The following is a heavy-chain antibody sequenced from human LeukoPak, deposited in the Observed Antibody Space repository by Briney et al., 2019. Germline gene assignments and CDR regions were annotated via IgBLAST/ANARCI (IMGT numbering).Heavy chain of an antibody. CDR3: ARDPSSRGYITILVVFSYYFDY. Sequence: PGRSLRLSCAASGFTFRNYGMHWVRQAPGKGLEWVAIISSDGTNKYYADSVKGRFVISRDNSKNTLSLQMNSLRTEDTAVYYCARDPSSRGYITILVVFSYYFDYWGQGTLVTVSS. CDR2: ISSDGTNK. CDR1: GFTFRNYG. V-gene: IGHV3-30*09. D-gene: IGHD3-22*01. J-gene: IGHJ4*02.